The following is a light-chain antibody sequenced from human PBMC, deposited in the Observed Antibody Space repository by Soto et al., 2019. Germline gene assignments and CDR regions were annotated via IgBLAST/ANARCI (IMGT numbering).Light chain of an antibody. V-gene: IGKV1-39*01. CDR2: GAS. J-gene: IGKJ3*01. Sequence: DIQMTQSPSSLSASVGDAVSLTFRASRSISNYLNWYQQKPGKAPKLLISGASSWQRGVPSRFSGSGSGTTFTLTITSLQPDDFAIYFCQQSYTATYTFGPGTKVEMK. CDR1: RSISNY. CDR3: QQSYTATYT.